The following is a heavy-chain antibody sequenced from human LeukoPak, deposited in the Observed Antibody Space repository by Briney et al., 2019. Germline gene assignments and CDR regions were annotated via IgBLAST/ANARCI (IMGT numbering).Heavy chain of an antibody. D-gene: IGHD6-25*01. CDR2: ISYDGSTE. CDR1: GFTFSGYA. Sequence: QPGRSLRLSCAASGFTFSGYAMHWVRQAPGKGLEWVAVISYDGSTEYYADSVKGRFTISRDNSKTTLYLQMNSLRAEDAAVYYCATNGPGIAAAGYVDYWGQGTLVTVSS. J-gene: IGHJ4*02. V-gene: IGHV3-30-3*01. CDR3: ATNGPGIAAAGYVDY.